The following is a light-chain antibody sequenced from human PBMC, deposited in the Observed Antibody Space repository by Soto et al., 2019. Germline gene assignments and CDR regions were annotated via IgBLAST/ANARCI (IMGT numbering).Light chain of an antibody. CDR1: QSVSSSY. Sequence: EIVLTQSPGTLSLSPGERATLSCRASQSVSSSYLAWYQQKPGQAPRLLIYGASIRATGIPDRFSGSGSGTDFTLTISRLEPEDFAVYYCQQYGSSPLTFGGRTKVEIK. CDR2: GAS. V-gene: IGKV3-20*01. J-gene: IGKJ4*01. CDR3: QQYGSSPLT.